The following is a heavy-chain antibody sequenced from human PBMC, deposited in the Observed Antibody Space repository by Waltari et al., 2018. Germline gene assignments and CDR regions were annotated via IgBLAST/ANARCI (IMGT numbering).Heavy chain of an antibody. CDR3: VRGYPDIVATISDY. D-gene: IGHD5-12*01. CDR1: RSSIRNNNYY. V-gene: IGHV4-39*07. J-gene: IGHJ4*02. Sequence: QLQLQESGPGLVKPSETLSLTCTVSRSSIRNNNYYWGWVRQPPGKGLEWIGSFYKSGTTYYNPSLKIRGTISVDTSNNQFSLKLNSVTAADTAVYYCVRGYPDIVATISDYWGQGTLVIVSS. CDR2: FYKSGTT.